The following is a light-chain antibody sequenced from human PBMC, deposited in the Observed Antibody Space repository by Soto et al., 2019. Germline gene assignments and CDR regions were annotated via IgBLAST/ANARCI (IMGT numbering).Light chain of an antibody. J-gene: IGKJ4*01. CDR1: QSISSGY. CDR2: DAS. Sequence: ELVLTQSPGTLSLSPGERATLSCRASQSISSGYLAWYQQKSGQPPRLLIYDASTRATGFPARFSGSGSGTEFTLTISSLQPEDFATYYCQQLDSYPLTFGGGTKVDIK. CDR3: QQLDSYPLT. V-gene: IGKV3-20*01.